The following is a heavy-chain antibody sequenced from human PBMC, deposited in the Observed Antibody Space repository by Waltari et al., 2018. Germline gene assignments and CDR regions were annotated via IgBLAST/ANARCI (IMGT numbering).Heavy chain of an antibody. Sequence: QVQLQESGPGLVKPSETLSITCTVAGGSINIYYWCWIRQPPGKGLEWLGYVYYTGNTIYTPSLESRVTLSADTSKNQVSLRLRSVTTADTAVYYCARGMSSVWYGPFDYWGQGTLVTVSS. D-gene: IGHD6-19*01. CDR1: GGSINIYY. CDR2: VYYTGNT. J-gene: IGHJ4*02. V-gene: IGHV4-59*08. CDR3: ARGMSSVWYGPFDY.